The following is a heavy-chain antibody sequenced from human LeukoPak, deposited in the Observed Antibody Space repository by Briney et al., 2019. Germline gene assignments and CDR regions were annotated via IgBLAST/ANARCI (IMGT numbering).Heavy chain of an antibody. D-gene: IGHD1-14*01. J-gene: IGHJ4*02. Sequence: SETLSLTCAVYGGSFSGYHWSWIRQPPGKGLEWIGEINHSGSTNYNPSLKSRVTISVDTSKNQFSLKPSSVTAADTAVYYCARGAGRLPLWGQGTLVTVSS. V-gene: IGHV4-34*01. CDR3: ARGAGRLPL. CDR2: INHSGST. CDR1: GGSFSGYH.